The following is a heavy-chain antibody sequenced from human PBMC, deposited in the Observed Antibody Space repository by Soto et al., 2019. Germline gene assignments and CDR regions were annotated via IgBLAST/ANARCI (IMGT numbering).Heavy chain of an antibody. D-gene: IGHD2-2*01. Sequence: VKVSCKASGSTFTGYYMHWVRQAPGQGLEWMGWINPNSGGTNYAQKFQGWVTMTRDTSISTAYMELSRLRSDDTAVYYCAREGLVVVPAPVDTGYYYCGMHFCGQGPTGTVSS. V-gene: IGHV1-2*04. CDR3: AREGLVVVPAPVDTGYYYCGMHF. CDR1: GSTFTGYY. CDR2: INPNSGGT. J-gene: IGHJ6*02.